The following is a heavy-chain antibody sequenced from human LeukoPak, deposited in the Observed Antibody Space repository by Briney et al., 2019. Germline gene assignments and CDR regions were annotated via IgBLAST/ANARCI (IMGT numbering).Heavy chain of an antibody. CDR1: GYTFTSYG. CDR3: ASYSSSWYYYYGMDV. V-gene: IGHV1-18*01. D-gene: IGHD6-13*01. Sequence: ASVKVSCKASGYTFTSYGISWVRQAPGQGLEWMGWISAYNGNTNYAQKLQGRVTMTTDTSTSTAYVELRSLRSDDTAVYYCASYSSSWYYYYGMDVWGQGTTVTVSS. J-gene: IGHJ6*02. CDR2: ISAYNGNT.